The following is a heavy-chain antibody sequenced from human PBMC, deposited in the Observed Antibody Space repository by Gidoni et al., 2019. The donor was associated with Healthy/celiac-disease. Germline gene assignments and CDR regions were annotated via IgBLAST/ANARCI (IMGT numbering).Heavy chain of an antibody. CDR2: FDPEDGET. Sequence: QVQLVQSGAEVKKPGASVKVSCKVSGSPLTASSMHWVRQAPGKGLEWMGGFDPEDGETIYAQKFQGRVTMTEDTSTDTAYMELSSLRSEDTAVYYCATPYSNGTYYYYGMDVWGQGTTVTVSS. D-gene: IGHD4-4*01. V-gene: IGHV1-24*01. J-gene: IGHJ6*02. CDR1: GSPLTASS. CDR3: ATPYSNGTYYYYGMDV.